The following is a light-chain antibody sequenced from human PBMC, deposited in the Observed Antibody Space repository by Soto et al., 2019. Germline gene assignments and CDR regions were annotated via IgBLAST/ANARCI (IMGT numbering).Light chain of an antibody. CDR3: QQYGSSPFA. Sequence: EIVLTQSPGTLSLSPGERATLSCRASQSVSSSYLAWYQQKSGQAPRLLIYGASNRATGIPDRFSGSGSGTDFTLTISRLEPEDFAVYYCQQYGSSPFAFGPGTRLEIK. CDR2: GAS. J-gene: IGKJ5*01. V-gene: IGKV3-20*01. CDR1: QSVSSSY.